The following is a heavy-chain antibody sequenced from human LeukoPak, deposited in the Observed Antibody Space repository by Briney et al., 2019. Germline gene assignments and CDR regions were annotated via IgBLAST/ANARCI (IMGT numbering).Heavy chain of an antibody. Sequence: VASVTVSCKASGYTFTSYAMNWVRQAPGQGLEWMGWINTNTGNPTYAQGFTGRFVFSLDTSVSTAYLQISSLKAEDTAVYYCARARYLCSGGSCYLYYFDYWGKGTLVTVSS. V-gene: IGHV7-4-1*02. CDR3: ARARYLCSGGSCYLYYFDY. D-gene: IGHD2-15*01. CDR2: INTNTGNP. CDR1: GYTFTSYA. J-gene: IGHJ4*02.